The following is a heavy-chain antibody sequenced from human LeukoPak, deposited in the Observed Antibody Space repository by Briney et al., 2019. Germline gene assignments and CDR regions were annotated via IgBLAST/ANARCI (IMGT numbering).Heavy chain of an antibody. D-gene: IGHD6-19*01. CDR2: IYSGGST. CDR3: ASAPLGYSSGWPDY. CDR1: GFTVSSNY. V-gene: IGHV3-66*01. J-gene: IGHJ4*02. Sequence: GGSLRLSWAASGFTVSSNYMSWVRQAPGKGREWASVIYSGGSTYYADSVKGRFTISRDNSKNTLYLQMNSPRAEDTAVYYCASAPLGYSSGWPDYWGQGTLVTVSS.